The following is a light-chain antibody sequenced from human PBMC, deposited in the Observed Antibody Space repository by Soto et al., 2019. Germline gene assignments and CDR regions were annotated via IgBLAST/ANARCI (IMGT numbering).Light chain of an antibody. Sequence: DIQMTQSPSTLSASVGDRVTITCRASQSISSWLAWYPQKPGKAPKLLIYKASSLESGVPSRFSGSGSGTEFPLTISSLQPDDFATYYCQHYNSYSGTFGQGTKVEIK. CDR1: QSISSW. CDR3: QHYNSYSGT. J-gene: IGKJ1*01. V-gene: IGKV1-5*03. CDR2: KAS.